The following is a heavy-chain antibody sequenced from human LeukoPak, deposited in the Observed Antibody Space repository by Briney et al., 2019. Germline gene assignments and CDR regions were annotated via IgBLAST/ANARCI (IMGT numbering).Heavy chain of an antibody. CDR2: IYTSGST. CDR3: ARVNREMATITP. CDR1: GGSISIYY. D-gene: IGHD5-24*01. J-gene: IGHJ4*02. V-gene: IGHV4-4*07. Sequence: SETLSLTCTVSGGSISIYYWSWIRQPAGKGLEWIGRIYTSGSTNYNPSLKSRVTMSVDTSKNQFSLKLSSVTAADTAVYYCARVNREMATITPWGQGTLVTVSS.